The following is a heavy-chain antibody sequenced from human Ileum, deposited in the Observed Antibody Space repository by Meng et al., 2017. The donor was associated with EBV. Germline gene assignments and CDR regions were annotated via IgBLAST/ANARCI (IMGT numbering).Heavy chain of an antibody. J-gene: IGHJ4*02. CDR3: ARTYYGSYGFDY. V-gene: IGHV1-18*01. Sequence: QGQQVQCGAEVKKPWASVKFSCKASVYRFNAFGISWVQQAPGQGPEWMGWITTYNGDTKYAQKFQGRVTMTRETSTNTAYMELTSLRSDDTAVYYCARTYYGSYGFDYWGQGTLVTVSS. D-gene: IGHD3-10*01. CDR2: ITTYNGDT. CDR1: VYRFNAFG.